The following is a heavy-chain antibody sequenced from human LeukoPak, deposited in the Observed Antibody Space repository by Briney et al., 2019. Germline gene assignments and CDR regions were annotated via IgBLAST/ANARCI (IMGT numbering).Heavy chain of an antibody. V-gene: IGHV1-69*01. CDR3: ARDYYYDSSGYYYFDY. J-gene: IGHJ4*02. CDR2: IIPIFGTA. D-gene: IGHD3-22*01. Sequence: ASVNVSCKASGGTFSSYAISWVRQAPGHGLEWMGGIIPIFGTANYAQKFQGRVTITADESTSTAYMKLSRLRSEDTAVYYCARDYYYDSSGYYYFDYWGQGTLVTVSS. CDR1: GGTFSSYA.